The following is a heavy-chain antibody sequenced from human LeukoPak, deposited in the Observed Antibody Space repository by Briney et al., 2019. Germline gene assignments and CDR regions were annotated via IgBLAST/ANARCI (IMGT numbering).Heavy chain of an antibody. D-gene: IGHD3-10*01. CDR2: INSDGSSI. CDR3: ATDPSGRVCDS. Sequence: GSLRLSCAASGFTFSNYWMHWVRQAPGKGLVWVSRINSDGSSISYADSVKGRFTISRDNAKNTLYLQMNSLRAEDTAVYYCATDPSGRVCDSWGQGTLVTVSP. CDR1: GFTFSNYW. V-gene: IGHV3-74*01. J-gene: IGHJ4*02.